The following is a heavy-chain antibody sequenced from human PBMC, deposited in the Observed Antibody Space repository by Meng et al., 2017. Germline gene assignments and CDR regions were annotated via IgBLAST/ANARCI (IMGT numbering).Heavy chain of an antibody. Sequence: GSLRLSCTVSGGSISSSSYYWGWIRQPPGKGLEWIGCIYYSGSTYYNPSLKSRVTISVDTSKNQFSLKLSSVTAADTAVYYCARVHYYDSSGYYYRENWFDPWGQGTLVTVSS. J-gene: IGHJ5*02. CDR1: GGSISSSSYY. CDR3: ARVHYYDSSGYYYRENWFDP. V-gene: IGHV4-39*07. CDR2: IYYSGST. D-gene: IGHD3-22*01.